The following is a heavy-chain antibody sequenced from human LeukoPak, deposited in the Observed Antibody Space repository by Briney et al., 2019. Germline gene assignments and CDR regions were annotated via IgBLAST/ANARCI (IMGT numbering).Heavy chain of an antibody. CDR2: ISYDGSNK. V-gene: IGHV3-30*18. Sequence: GGSLRLSCAASGFTFSSYGMHWVRQAPGKGLEWVAVISYDGSNKYYADSVKGRFTISRDNSKNTLYLQMNSLGAEDTAVYYCAKDARDDFWSGYYKGGWFDPWGQGTLVTVSS. CDR1: GFTFSSYG. CDR3: AKDARDDFWSGYYKGGWFDP. D-gene: IGHD3-3*01. J-gene: IGHJ5*02.